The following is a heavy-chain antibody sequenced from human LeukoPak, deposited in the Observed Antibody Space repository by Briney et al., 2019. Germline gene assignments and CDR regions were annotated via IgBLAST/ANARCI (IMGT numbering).Heavy chain of an antibody. CDR3: ARHDAGYSGSWSRFDP. CDR2: IHYSGNT. D-gene: IGHD6-13*01. CDR1: GGSISSRSYY. V-gene: IGHV4-39*01. J-gene: IGHJ5*02. Sequence: PSETLSLTCTVSGGSISSRSYYWGWIRQPPGKGLEWIVIIHYSGNTYYNPSLKSRVTISVDTSRNQFSLKVNSVTAADTAVYYCARHDAGYSGSWSRFDPWGQGTLVTVSS.